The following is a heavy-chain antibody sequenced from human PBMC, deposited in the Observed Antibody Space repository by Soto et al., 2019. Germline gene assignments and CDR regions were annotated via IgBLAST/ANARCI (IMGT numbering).Heavy chain of an antibody. CDR2: IIPIFGTA. Sequence: QVQLVQSGAEVKKPGSSVKVSCKASGGTFSSYAISWVRQAPGQGLEWMGGIIPIFGTANYAQKFQGRVTITADESASTAYMELSSLRSEDTAVYCCARGKVYGGTPTNDAFDIWGQGTMVTVSS. J-gene: IGHJ3*02. V-gene: IGHV1-69*01. CDR3: ARGKVYGGTPTNDAFDI. CDR1: GGTFSSYA. D-gene: IGHD4-17*01.